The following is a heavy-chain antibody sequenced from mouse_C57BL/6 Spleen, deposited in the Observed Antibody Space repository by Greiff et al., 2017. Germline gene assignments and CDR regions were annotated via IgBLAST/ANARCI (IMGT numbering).Heavy chain of an antibody. CDR3: ARHGGEVRYFEG. J-gene: IGHJ1*03. D-gene: IGHD2-14*01. CDR2: ISGGGGNT. Sequence: EVHLVESGGGLVKPGGSLKLSCAASGFTFSSYTMSWVRQTPEKRLEWVATISGGGGNTYYPDSVKGRFTISRDNAKNTLYLQRSSLRAEDTALLYGARHGGEVRYFEGWGTGTTVTVSS. CDR1: GFTFSSYT. V-gene: IGHV5-9*01.